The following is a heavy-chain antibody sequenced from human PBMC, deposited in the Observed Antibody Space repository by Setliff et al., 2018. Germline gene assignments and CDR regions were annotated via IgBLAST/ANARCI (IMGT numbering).Heavy chain of an antibody. J-gene: IGHJ3*02. CDR3: ARPTWGPDAFDI. Sequence: SETLSLTCAVYGGSFSGYYWSWIRQPPGKGLEWIGEINHSGSTNYNPSLKSRVTISVDTSKNQFSLKLSSVTAADTAVYYCARPTWGPDAFDIWGQGTMVTVSS. D-gene: IGHD3-16*01. CDR1: GGSFSGYY. V-gene: IGHV4-34*01. CDR2: INHSGST.